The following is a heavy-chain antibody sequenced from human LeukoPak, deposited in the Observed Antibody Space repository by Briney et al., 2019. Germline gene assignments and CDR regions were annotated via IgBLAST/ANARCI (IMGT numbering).Heavy chain of an antibody. D-gene: IGHD6-25*01. CDR2: IYTSGST. V-gene: IGHV4-61*02. Sequence: SQTLSLTCTVSGGSISSGSYYWSWIRQPAGKGLEWIGRIYTSGSTNYNPSLKSRVTISVDTSKNQFSLKLISVTAADTPVYYCAREGRRSGWHQSRDKYFQHWGQGTLLPVSS. CDR3: AREGRRSGWHQSRDKYFQH. CDR1: GGSISSGSYY. J-gene: IGHJ1*01.